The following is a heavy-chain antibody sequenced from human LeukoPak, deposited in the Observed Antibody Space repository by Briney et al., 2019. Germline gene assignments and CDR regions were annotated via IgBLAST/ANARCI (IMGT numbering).Heavy chain of an antibody. CDR2: IIQDGSDK. V-gene: IGHV3-7*01. CDR1: GFTFSDYW. CDR3: ARDYGGSSPFDY. Sequence: GGSLRLSCAASGFTFSDYWMSWVRQAPGKGLEWVANIIQDGSDKYYMDSVKGRFTISRDNAKNSLYLQMNSLRAEDTAVYYCARDYGGSSPFDYWGQGTLVTVSS. D-gene: IGHD4-23*01. J-gene: IGHJ4*02.